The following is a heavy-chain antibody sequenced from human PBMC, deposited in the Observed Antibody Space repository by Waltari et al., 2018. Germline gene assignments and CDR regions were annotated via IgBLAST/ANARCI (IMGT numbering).Heavy chain of an antibody. J-gene: IGHJ5*02. D-gene: IGHD6-13*01. V-gene: IGHV3-7*01. CDR3: AREKIPGIAAARSGWFDP. Sequence: EVQLVESGGGLVQPGGSLRLSCAASGFTFSSYWMSWVRQAPGKGLEWVANIKQDGSEKYYVDSVKGRFTISRDNAKNSLYLQMNSLRAEDTAVYYCAREKIPGIAAARSGWFDPWGQGTLVTVSS. CDR1: GFTFSSYW. CDR2: IKQDGSEK.